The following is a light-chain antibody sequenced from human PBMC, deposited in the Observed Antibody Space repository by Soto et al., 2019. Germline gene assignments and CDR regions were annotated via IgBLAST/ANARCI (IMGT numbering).Light chain of an antibody. V-gene: IGKV3D-20*01. CDR2: DAS. J-gene: IGKJ5*01. CDR1: HSVSSRF. Sequence: EIVLTQSPGTLSLSPGESATLSCGASHSVSSRFLAWYQQKPGRAPRVLIYDASTRATGVPDRFSGSGSGTDFTLTISRLEPEDFAVYYCQQYGGSPVTFGQGTRLEIK. CDR3: QQYGGSPVT.